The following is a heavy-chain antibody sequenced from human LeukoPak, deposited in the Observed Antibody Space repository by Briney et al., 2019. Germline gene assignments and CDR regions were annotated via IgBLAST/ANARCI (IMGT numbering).Heavy chain of an antibody. D-gene: IGHD3-22*01. J-gene: IGHJ4*02. V-gene: IGHV4-59*01. Sequence: SETLSLTCTVSGGSISSYYWSWIRQPPGKGLEWIGYIYYSGSTNYNPSLKSRVTISVDTSKNQFSLKLSSVTAADTAVYYCASVPYYYDSSGYLNWGQGTLVTVSS. CDR1: GGSISSYY. CDR3: ASVPYYYDSSGYLN. CDR2: IYYSGST.